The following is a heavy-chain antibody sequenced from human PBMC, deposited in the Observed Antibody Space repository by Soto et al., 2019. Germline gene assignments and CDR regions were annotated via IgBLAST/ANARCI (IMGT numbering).Heavy chain of an antibody. Sequence: ASVKVSCKASGGTFSSYAISWVRQAPGQGLEWMGGIIPIFGTANYAQKFQGRVTITADESTSTAYMELSSLRSEDTAVYYCAMWADRRDGYNRTDYWGQGTLVTVSS. J-gene: IGHJ4*02. D-gene: IGHD5-12*01. CDR2: IIPIFGTA. CDR3: AMWADRRDGYNRTDY. V-gene: IGHV1-69*13. CDR1: GGTFSSYA.